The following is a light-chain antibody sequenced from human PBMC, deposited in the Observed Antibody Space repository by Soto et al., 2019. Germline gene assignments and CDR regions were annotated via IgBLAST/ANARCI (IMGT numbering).Light chain of an antibody. V-gene: IGLV2-8*01. CDR3: SSYAGNNNLV. J-gene: IGLJ2*01. Sequence: QSALTQPPSASGSPGQSVTISCTGTSSDIGGYNFVSWYQHHPGKAPKLMIFDVTKRPSGVPDRFSGSKSGNTASLTVSGLQADDEAVYYCSSYAGNNNLVFGGGTKLTVL. CDR1: SSDIGGYNF. CDR2: DVT.